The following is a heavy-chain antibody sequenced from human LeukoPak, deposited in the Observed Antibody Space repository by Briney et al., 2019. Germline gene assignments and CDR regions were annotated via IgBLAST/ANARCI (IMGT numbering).Heavy chain of an antibody. Sequence: GGSLRLSCAASGFTFSSYSMNWVRQAPGEGLEWVSYISSSSSTIYYADSVKGRFTISRDNAKNSLYLQMNSLRDEDTAVYYCARGVRILWFGESDYWGQGTLVTVSS. CDR1: GFTFSSYS. V-gene: IGHV3-48*02. J-gene: IGHJ4*02. CDR2: ISSSSSTI. D-gene: IGHD3-10*01. CDR3: ARGVRILWFGESDY.